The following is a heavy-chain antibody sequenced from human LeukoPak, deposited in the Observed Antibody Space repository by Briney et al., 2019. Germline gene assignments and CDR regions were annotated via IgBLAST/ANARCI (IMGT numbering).Heavy chain of an antibody. CDR3: AKEDYYDSSGYYYY. CDR2: IWYDGSNK. CDR1: GFTFRSYG. D-gene: IGHD3-22*01. Sequence: GGPLRLSCAPSGFTFRSYGMHGVARAPGKGREGGAVIWYDGSNKYYADSVKGRFTISRDDSKNTLYLQMNSLRAEDTAVYYCAKEDYYDSSGYYYYWGQGTLVTVSS. J-gene: IGHJ4*02. V-gene: IGHV3-33*06.